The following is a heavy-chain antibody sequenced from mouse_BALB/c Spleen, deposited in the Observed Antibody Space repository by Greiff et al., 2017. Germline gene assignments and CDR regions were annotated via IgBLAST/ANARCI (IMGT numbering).Heavy chain of an antibody. CDR2: ISRGSSTI. V-gene: IGHV5-17*02. Sequence: EVLLVESGGGLVQPGGSRKLSCAASGFTFSSFGMHWVRQAPEKGLEWVAYISRGSSTIYYADTVKGRFTISRDKPKNTLFLQMTSLRSEDTAMYYCARDFNYYGRSPLAMDYWGQGTSVTVSS. CDR3: ARDFNYYGRSPLAMDY. J-gene: IGHJ4*01. D-gene: IGHD1-1*01. CDR1: GFTFSSFG.